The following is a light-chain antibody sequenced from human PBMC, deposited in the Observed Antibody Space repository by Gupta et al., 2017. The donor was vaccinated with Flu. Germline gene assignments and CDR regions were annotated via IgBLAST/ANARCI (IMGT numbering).Light chain of an antibody. Sequence: EILMTQSPATLSVSPGERATLSCWASQSVSYNLAWYQHKPGQAPRLLSYGTSTRATGIPARFSGSGSGTEFTLTISRLQSEDFAVYYCQQYKNWPPYTFGQGTKLEIK. V-gene: IGKV3-15*01. CDR3: QQYKNWPPYT. CDR2: GTS. CDR1: QSVSYN. J-gene: IGKJ2*01.